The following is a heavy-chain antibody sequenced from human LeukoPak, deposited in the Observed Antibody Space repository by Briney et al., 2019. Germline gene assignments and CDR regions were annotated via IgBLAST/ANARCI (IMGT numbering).Heavy chain of an antibody. Sequence: SETLSLTCAVYGGSFSGYYWSWIRQPPGKGLEWIGEINHSGSTNYNPSLKSRVTISVDTSKNQFSLKLSSVTAADTAVYYCASRYTRTPPHYYYYYMDVWGKGTTVTVSS. D-gene: IGHD2-2*01. CDR3: ASRYTRTPPHYYYYYMDV. CDR2: INHSGST. J-gene: IGHJ6*03. CDR1: GGSFSGYY. V-gene: IGHV4-34*01.